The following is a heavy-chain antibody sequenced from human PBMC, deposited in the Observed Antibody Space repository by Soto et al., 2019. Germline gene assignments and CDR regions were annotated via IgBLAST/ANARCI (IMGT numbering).Heavy chain of an antibody. Sequence: GGSLRLSCAASGFTFSSYDMHWVRQATGKGLEWVSAIGTAGDTYYPGSVKGRFTISRENAKNPLYLQMNSLRAGDTAVYYCARAQGVIAARPYYFDYWGQGTLVTVSS. CDR1: GFTFSSYD. CDR2: IGTAGDT. CDR3: ARAQGVIAARPYYFDY. D-gene: IGHD6-6*01. V-gene: IGHV3-13*01. J-gene: IGHJ4*02.